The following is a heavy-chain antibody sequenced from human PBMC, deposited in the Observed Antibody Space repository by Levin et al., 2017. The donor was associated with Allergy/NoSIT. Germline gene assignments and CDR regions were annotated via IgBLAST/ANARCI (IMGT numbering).Heavy chain of an antibody. J-gene: IGHJ3*02. CDR1: EYTFSGYY. Sequence: ASVKVSCKASEYTFSGYYLHWVRQAPGQGLEWMGWINPNSGGTSYGQKFQGRVTMTRDTSISTAYMELIRLRFDDTAVYFCAYTDYSFDAFHIWGQGTVVTVS. CDR3: AYTDYSFDAFHI. D-gene: IGHD4-11*01. CDR2: INPNSGGT. V-gene: IGHV1-2*02.